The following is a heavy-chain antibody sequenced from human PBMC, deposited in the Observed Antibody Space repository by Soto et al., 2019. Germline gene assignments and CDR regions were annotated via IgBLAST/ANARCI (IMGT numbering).Heavy chain of an antibody. CDR1: GYTFKKYW. Sequence: EVQLVQSGAEVKKPGEPLKISCKASGYTFKKYWIGWVRQMPGKGPEWMGMIYGGDSDTRYSPSFQGQVSISVARSAATAYLLWNSLKASDSGMYFCARSASLDVIGGGYYYYMDVWGLGTSVTVS. V-gene: IGHV5-51*03. D-gene: IGHD2-21*01. J-gene: IGHJ6*03. CDR2: IYGGDSDT. CDR3: ARSASLDVIGGGYYYYMDV.